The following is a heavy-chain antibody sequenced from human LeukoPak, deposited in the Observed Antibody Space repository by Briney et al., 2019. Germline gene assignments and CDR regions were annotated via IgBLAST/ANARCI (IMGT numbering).Heavy chain of an antibody. V-gene: IGHV4-39*01. CDR2: IYYIGST. Sequence: SETLSLTCTVSGVSIINTGTYYWGWIRQPPGKGLESIGNIYYIGSTFYNPSLKSRVTISVDTSKNQFSLRLSSVTAADTAIYYCARLGGTYLTYWFFDLWGRGTLVTVPS. CDR1: GVSIINTGTYY. J-gene: IGHJ2*01. D-gene: IGHD1-26*01. CDR3: ARLGGTYLTYWFFDL.